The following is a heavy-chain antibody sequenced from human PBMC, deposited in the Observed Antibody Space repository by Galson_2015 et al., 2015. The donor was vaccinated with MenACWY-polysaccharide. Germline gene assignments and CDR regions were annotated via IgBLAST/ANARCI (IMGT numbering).Heavy chain of an antibody. V-gene: IGHV4-39*01. CDR2: ISYSGST. D-gene: IGHD2-15*01. CDR1: GGSTSSRNYY. CDR3: ASRLAQVGIAGYGYGMDV. Sequence: SETLSLTCTVSGGSTSSRNYYWGWIRQSPEKGLEWIGTISYSGSTYYNPSLKSRVTISVDTSKNQFSLKLSSVTAADTAVYYCASRLAQVGIAGYGYGMDVWGQGTTVTVSS. J-gene: IGHJ6*02.